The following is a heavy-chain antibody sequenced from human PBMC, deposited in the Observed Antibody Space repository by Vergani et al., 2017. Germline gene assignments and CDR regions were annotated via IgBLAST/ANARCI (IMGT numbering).Heavy chain of an antibody. CDR3: ARARPYCSGGSCYTTPSNWFDP. CDR1: GGSFSGYY. V-gene: IGHV4-34*01. D-gene: IGHD2-15*01. Sequence: QVQLQQWGAGLLKPSETLSLTCAVYGGSFSGYYWSWIRQPPGKGLEWIGEINHSGSTNYNPSLKSRVTISVDTSKNQFSLKLSSVTAADTAVYYCARARPYCSGGSCYTTPSNWFDPWGQGTLVTVSS. J-gene: IGHJ5*02. CDR2: INHSGST.